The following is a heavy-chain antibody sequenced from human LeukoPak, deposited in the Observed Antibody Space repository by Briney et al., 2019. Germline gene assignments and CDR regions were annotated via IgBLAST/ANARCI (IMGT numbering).Heavy chain of an antibody. CDR2: ISSSSSTI. D-gene: IGHD3-22*01. Sequence: GGSLRLSCAASGFTFSSYSMNWVRQAPGNGLEWVSYISSSSSTIYYADSVKGRFTISRDNAKNSLYLQMNSLRAEDTAVYYCARDSLPARDSIYDSSGWYYPPAQHWGQGTLVTVSS. J-gene: IGHJ1*01. CDR1: GFTFSSYS. V-gene: IGHV3-48*01. CDR3: ARDSLPARDSIYDSSGWYYPPAQH.